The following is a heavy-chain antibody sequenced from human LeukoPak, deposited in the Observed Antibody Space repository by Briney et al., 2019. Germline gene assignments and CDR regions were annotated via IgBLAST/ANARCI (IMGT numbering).Heavy chain of an antibody. V-gene: IGHV4-30-2*01. D-gene: IGHD6-19*01. CDR1: GGSISDTNYY. CDR3: ARDAVAGTWRWFDP. Sequence: PSETLSLTCTVSGGSISDTNYYWAWIRQPPGKGLEWIGYIYHSGSTYYNPSLKSRVTISVDRSKNQFSLKLSSVTAADTAVYYCARDAVAGTWRWFDPWGQGTLVTVSS. J-gene: IGHJ5*02. CDR2: IYHSGST.